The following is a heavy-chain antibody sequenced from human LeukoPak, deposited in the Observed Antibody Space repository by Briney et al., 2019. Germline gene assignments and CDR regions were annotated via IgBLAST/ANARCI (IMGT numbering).Heavy chain of an antibody. CDR1: GFTFSSYG. Sequence: GGSLRLSCAASGFTFSSYGMHWVRQAPGKGLEWVAFIRYDGSNKYYADSVKGRFTISRDNSKNTLYLQMNSLRAEDTAVYYCAKGEGYYYGSGGFIMDVWGQGTTVTVSS. CDR2: IRYDGSNK. D-gene: IGHD3-10*01. V-gene: IGHV3-30*02. J-gene: IGHJ6*02. CDR3: AKGEGYYYGSGGFIMDV.